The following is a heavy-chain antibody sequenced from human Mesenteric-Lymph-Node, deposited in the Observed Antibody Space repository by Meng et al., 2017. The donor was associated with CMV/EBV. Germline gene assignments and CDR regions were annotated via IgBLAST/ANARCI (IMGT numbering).Heavy chain of an antibody. J-gene: IGHJ6*02. CDR1: GFTFSSYD. CDR3: AREKYYDFWSGSGGMDV. CDR2: IGTAGDT. V-gene: IGHV3-13*01. D-gene: IGHD3-3*01. Sequence: GGSLRLSCAASGFTFSSYDMHWVRQATGKGLEWVSAIGTAGDTYYPGSVKGRFTISRENAKNSLYLQMNSLRAEDTAVYYCAREKYYDFWSGSGGMDVWGQGTTVTVSS.